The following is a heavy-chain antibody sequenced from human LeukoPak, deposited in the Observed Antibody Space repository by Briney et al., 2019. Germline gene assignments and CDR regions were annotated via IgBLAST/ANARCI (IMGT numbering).Heavy chain of an antibody. CDR1: GDSVFSNSAA. CDR2: TYYRSKWYN. Sequence: SQTLSLTCAISGDSVFSNSAAWNWIRQSPSRGLEWLGRTYYRSKWYNEYAVSVKSRITINPDTSKNQFSLKLSSVTAADTAVYYCARGRRPINYYDSSGYYPNWGQGTLVTVSS. V-gene: IGHV6-1*01. CDR3: ARGRRPINYYDSSGYYPN. D-gene: IGHD3-22*01. J-gene: IGHJ4*02.